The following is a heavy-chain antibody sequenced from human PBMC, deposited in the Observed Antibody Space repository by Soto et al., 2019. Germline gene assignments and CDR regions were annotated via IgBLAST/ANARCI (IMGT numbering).Heavy chain of an antibody. CDR1: GGSFSGYY. CDR2: INHSGST. D-gene: IGHD3-10*01. J-gene: IGHJ6*02. V-gene: IGHV4-34*01. Sequence: SETLSLTCAVYGGSFSGYYWSWIRQPPGKGLEWIGEINHSGSTNYNPSLKSRVTISVDTSKNQFSLKLSSVTAADTAVYYCARGPPSYYYGSGSYHYYYGMDVWGQGTTVTVSS. CDR3: ARGPPSYYYGSGSYHYYYGMDV.